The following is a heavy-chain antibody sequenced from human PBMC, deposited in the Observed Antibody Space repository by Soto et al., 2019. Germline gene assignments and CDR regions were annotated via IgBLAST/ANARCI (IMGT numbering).Heavy chain of an antibody. CDR1: GYTFTSYY. J-gene: IGHJ4*02. Sequence: ASVKVSCKASGYTFTSYYMNWVRQAPVQGLEWLGIINPSGGYTTYAQRFLGRVTMTSDTSTSTVHMELGSLTSEDTAVYYCARGGGIVVVTAPYAHWGQGTLVTVSS. V-gene: IGHV1-46*03. CDR2: INPSGGYT. D-gene: IGHD2-21*02. CDR3: ARGGGIVVVTAPYAH.